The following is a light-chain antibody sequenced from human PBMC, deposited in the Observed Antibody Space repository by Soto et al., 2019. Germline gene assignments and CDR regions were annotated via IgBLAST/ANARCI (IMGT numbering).Light chain of an antibody. V-gene: IGLV1-40*01. CDR3: QSYDSRLSGSV. CDR1: SSNIGAGYD. CDR2: GNS. Sequence: QAVVTQPPSVSGAPGQRVTISCTGSSSNIGAGYDVHWYQQLPGTAPKLLIYGNSNRPSGVPDRFSGSKSGTSASLAITGLQAEDEADYYGQSYDSRLSGSVFGGGTKLTVL. J-gene: IGLJ2*01.